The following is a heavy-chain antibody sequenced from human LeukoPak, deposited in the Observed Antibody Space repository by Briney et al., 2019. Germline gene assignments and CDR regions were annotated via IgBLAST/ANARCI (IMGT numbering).Heavy chain of an antibody. J-gene: IGHJ4*02. CDR3: ARHPRLLLADIDY. CDR2: VYPGDSDT. D-gene: IGHD2-21*02. V-gene: IGHV5-51*01. CDR1: GYSFTNYW. Sequence: GESLKISCKGSGYSFTNYWIGWVRQMPGKGLEWMGIVYPGDSDTRYSPSFQGQVTISADKSISTAYLQWSSLKASDTAMYYCARHPRLLLADIDYWGQGTLVTVSS.